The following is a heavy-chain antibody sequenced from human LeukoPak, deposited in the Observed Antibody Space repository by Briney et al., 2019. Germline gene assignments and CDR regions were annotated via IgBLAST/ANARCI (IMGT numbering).Heavy chain of an antibody. CDR3: ARDSYYYDSSGYRAEYFQH. Sequence: PGGSLRLSCAASGFTFSSYSMNWVRQAPGKGLEWVSYISSSSSTIYYADSVKGRFTISRDNAKNSLYLQMNSLRAEDTAVYYCARDSYYYDSSGYRAEYFQHWGQGILVTVSS. D-gene: IGHD3-22*01. J-gene: IGHJ1*01. CDR1: GFTFSSYS. V-gene: IGHV3-48*01. CDR2: ISSSSSTI.